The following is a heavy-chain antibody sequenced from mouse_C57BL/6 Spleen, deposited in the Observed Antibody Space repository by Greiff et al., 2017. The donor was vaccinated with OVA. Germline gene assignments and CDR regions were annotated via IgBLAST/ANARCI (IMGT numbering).Heavy chain of an antibody. Sequence: QVQLKESGAELARPGASVKLSCKASGYTFTSYGISWVKQRTGQGLEWIGEIYPRSGNTYYNEKFKGKATLTADKSSSTAYMELRSLTSEDSAVYFCARRGREDDFDYWGQGTTLTVSS. CDR2: IYPRSGNT. V-gene: IGHV1-81*01. D-gene: IGHD3-3*01. J-gene: IGHJ2*01. CDR3: ARRGREDDFDY. CDR1: GYTFTSYG.